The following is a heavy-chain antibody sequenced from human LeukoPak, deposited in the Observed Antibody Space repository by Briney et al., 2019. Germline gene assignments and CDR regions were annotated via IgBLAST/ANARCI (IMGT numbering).Heavy chain of an antibody. J-gene: IGHJ4*02. V-gene: IGHV1-2*02. CDR3: ARDRLGGGNYNHFDY. D-gene: IGHD3-10*01. Sequence: ASVKVSCKASGYTFTGYYMHWVRQAPGQGLEWMGWINPNNGVTNYAQKFQGRVTMTRDASISTAYMELSRLRSDDTAVYYCARDRLGGGNYNHFDYWGQGTLVTVSS. CDR2: INPNNGVT. CDR1: GYTFTGYY.